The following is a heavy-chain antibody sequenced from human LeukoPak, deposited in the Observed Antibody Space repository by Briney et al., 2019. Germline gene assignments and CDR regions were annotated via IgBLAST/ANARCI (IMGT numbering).Heavy chain of an antibody. J-gene: IGHJ4*02. CDR1: GFTFSSYA. CDR3: AKDRQWLPFRLRVDY. Sequence: GGSLRLSCAASGFTFSSYAMSWVRQAPGKGLEWVSAISGSGGSTYYADSVKGRFTISRDNSKNTLYLQMNSLRAEDTAVCYCAKDRQWLPFRLRVDYWGQGTLVTVSS. D-gene: IGHD5-12*01. CDR2: ISGSGGST. V-gene: IGHV3-23*01.